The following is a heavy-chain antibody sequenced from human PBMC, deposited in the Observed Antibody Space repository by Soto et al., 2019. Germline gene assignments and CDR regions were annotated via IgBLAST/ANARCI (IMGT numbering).Heavy chain of an antibody. Sequence: EVQLVESGGGLVKPGGSLRLTCEVSGFTFSSYSMHWVRQAPGKGLEWVSSINSGATQIYYADSVKGRFFISRDTVKRSLFLQINSLRAEDTAVYFCARGSTTVTYLGFDYWGQGTLLSVS. CDR1: GFTFSSYS. CDR3: ARGSTTVTYLGFDY. CDR2: INSGATQI. D-gene: IGHD4-17*01. J-gene: IGHJ4*02. V-gene: IGHV3-21*04.